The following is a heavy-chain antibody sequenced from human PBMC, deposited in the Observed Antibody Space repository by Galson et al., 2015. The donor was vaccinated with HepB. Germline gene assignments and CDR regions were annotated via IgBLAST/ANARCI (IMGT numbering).Heavy chain of an antibody. CDR1: GYTFTSYD. D-gene: IGHD5-12*01. Sequence: QSGAEVKKPGASVKVSCKASGYTFTSYDINWVRQATGQGLEWMGWMNPNSGNTGYAQKFQGRVTMTRNTSISTAYMELSSLRSEDTAVYYCARVRRIVAKSVLDYWGQGTLDTVSS. J-gene: IGHJ4*02. V-gene: IGHV1-8*01. CDR2: MNPNSGNT. CDR3: ARVRRIVAKSVLDY.